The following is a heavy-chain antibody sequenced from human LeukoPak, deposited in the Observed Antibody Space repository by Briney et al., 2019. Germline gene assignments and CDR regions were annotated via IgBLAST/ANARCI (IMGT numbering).Heavy chain of an antibody. CDR1: GGSISSSSYY. J-gene: IGHJ4*02. Sequence: KTSETLSLTCTVSGGSISSSSYYWGWIRQPPGKGLEWIGSIYYSGSTHYNPSLKSRVTISVDTSKNQFSLKLSSVTAADTAVYYCATGGGRAAASPYWGQGTLVTVSS. D-gene: IGHD6-13*01. V-gene: IGHV4-39*07. CDR3: ATGGGRAAASPY. CDR2: IYYSGST.